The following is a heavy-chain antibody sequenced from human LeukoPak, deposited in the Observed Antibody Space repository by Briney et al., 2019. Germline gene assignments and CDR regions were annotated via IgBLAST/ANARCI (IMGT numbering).Heavy chain of an antibody. Sequence: ASVKVSCKASGYTFTSYAMNWVRQAPGQGLEWMGWNNTNTGNPTYAQGFTGRFVFSMDTSVSTAYLQISSLKAEDTAVYYCARGVSYGSGSPSPFDYWGQGTLVTVYS. J-gene: IGHJ4*02. CDR1: GYTFTSYA. V-gene: IGHV7-4-1*02. CDR3: ARGVSYGSGSPSPFDY. D-gene: IGHD3-10*01. CDR2: NNTNTGNP.